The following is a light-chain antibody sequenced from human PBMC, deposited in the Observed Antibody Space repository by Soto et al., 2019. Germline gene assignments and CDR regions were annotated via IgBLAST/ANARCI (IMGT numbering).Light chain of an antibody. V-gene: IGKV4-1*01. Sequence: DIVMTQSPDSLAVSLGERATINCKSSQSVLYSSNNKNYLAWYQQKPGQPPKLLIYWASTRESGVPDRFSGSGSGTDFILTISSLQAEDVAFYYCQQYYSTPRTFGQGTKVEIK. CDR3: QQYYSTPRT. J-gene: IGKJ1*01. CDR2: WAS. CDR1: QSVLYSSNNKNY.